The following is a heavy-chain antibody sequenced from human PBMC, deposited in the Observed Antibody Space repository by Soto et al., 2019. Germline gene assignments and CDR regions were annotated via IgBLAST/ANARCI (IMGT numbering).Heavy chain of an antibody. V-gene: IGHV6-1*01. J-gene: IGHJ5*02. CDR1: GEGVCIDSAA. CDR3: ARYTPIAAAAHSLHP. D-gene: IGHD6-13*01. Sequence: QTLSRTWASAGEGVCIDSAAWSLIRHSPSRGLEWLGRTYYRPKWYNDYAVSVKSRITINPDTSKNQFSLQMKSVTTEDTAVYYCARYTPIAAAAHSLHP. CDR2: TYYRPKWYN.